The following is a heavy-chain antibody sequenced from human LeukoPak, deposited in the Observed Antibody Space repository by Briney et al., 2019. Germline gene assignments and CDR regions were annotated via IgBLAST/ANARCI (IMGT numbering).Heavy chain of an antibody. J-gene: IGHJ4*02. CDR3: AREGPVDPTFDY. V-gene: IGHV4-61*01. Sequence: SETLSLTCTVSGGSVSSGSYYWRWIRQPPGKGLEWIGYIYYSGSTNYNPSLKSRVTISVDTSKNQFSLKLSSVTAADTAVYYCAREGPVDPTFDYWGQGTLDTVSS. CDR2: IYYSGST. CDR1: GGSVSSGSYY. D-gene: IGHD2-15*01.